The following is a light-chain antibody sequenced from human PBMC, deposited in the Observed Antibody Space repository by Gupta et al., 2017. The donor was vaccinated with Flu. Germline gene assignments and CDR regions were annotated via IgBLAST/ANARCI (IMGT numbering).Light chain of an antibody. Sequence: EIVITPSPATLSVSPGERTTLSCRASQNVSSKLAWYQQKPGQAPRLIIYGASYRATGIPARFSGSGAGKEFTLTSSSRQSEDSAVYYWQADDNRGTFGQETKVEIK. CDR2: GAS. CDR1: QNVSSK. J-gene: IGKJ1*01. V-gene: IGKV3-15*01. CDR3: QADDNRGT.